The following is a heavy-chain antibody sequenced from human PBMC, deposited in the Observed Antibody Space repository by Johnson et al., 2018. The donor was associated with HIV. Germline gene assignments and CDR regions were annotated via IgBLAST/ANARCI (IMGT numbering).Heavy chain of an antibody. V-gene: IGHV3-9*01. CDR1: GFTFDDYA. CDR3: ARLSGYYVYDAFDI. Sequence: VQLVESGGGLVQPGRSLRLSCAASGFTFDDYAMHWVRQAPGKGLECVSGISWNSGSIGYADSVKGRFTISRDNAKNSLYLQMNSLRAEDTALYYCARLSGYYVYDAFDIWGQGTMVTVSS. CDR2: ISWNSGSI. J-gene: IGHJ3*02. D-gene: IGHD3-3*01.